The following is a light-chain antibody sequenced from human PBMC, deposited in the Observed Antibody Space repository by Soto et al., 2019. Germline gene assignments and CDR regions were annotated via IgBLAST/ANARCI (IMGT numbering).Light chain of an antibody. Sequence: QSALTQPASVSGSPGQSITISYTGSSSDVGGHNYVSWYQQHPGKAPKLMIYEVTKRPSGVSNRFSGSKSGNTASLTISGLQAEDEADYYCSSYTFTSTLYVFGTGTKVTV. CDR3: SSYTFTSTLYV. J-gene: IGLJ1*01. CDR2: EVT. CDR1: SSDVGGHNY. V-gene: IGLV2-14*01.